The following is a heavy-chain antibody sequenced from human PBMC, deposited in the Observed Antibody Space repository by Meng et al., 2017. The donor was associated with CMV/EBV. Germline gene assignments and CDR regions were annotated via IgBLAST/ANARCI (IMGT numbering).Heavy chain of an antibody. J-gene: IGHJ4*02. CDR1: GWSFSGYY. CDR3: ARGGIAAAGPFDY. V-gene: IGHV4-34*01. D-gene: IGHD6-13*01. CDR2: INHSGST. Sequence: LLQCGAGLLKPSETLSLPCAVYGWSFSGYYWSWIRQPPGKGLEWIGEINHSGSTNYNPSHKSRVTISVDTSKNQFSLKLSSVTAADTAVYYCARGGIAAAGPFDYWGQGTLVTVSS.